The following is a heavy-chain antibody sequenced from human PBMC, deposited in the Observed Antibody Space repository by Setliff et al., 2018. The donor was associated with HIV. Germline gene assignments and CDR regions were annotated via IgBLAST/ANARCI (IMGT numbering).Heavy chain of an antibody. J-gene: IGHJ4*02. Sequence: ASVKVSCKASGGTFSSYAISWVRQAPGQGLEWMGWINTNTGNPTYAQVFAGRFVFSLDTSVSTAYLQISSLKAEYTAVYYCVRRADTNGGLFFWGQGTLVTVSS. D-gene: IGHD2-8*01. CDR1: GGTFSSYA. CDR2: INTNTGNP. CDR3: VRRADTNGGLFF. V-gene: IGHV7-4-1*02.